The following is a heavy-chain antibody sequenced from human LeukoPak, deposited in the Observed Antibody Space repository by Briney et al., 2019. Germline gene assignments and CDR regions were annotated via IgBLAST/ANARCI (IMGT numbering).Heavy chain of an antibody. CDR2: ISGSGGTT. CDR3: AKDREVTMVFNFDY. J-gene: IGHJ4*02. Sequence: GGSLRLSCPVSGVTFSSYAMNWVRQPPGKGLEGVSGISGSGGTTNYADSVKGRFTISRDNFKNTLYLEMNSLRAEDTAVYYCAKDREVTMVFNFDYWGQGSLVTVSS. CDR1: GVTFSSYA. D-gene: IGHD4/OR15-4a*01. V-gene: IGHV3-23*01.